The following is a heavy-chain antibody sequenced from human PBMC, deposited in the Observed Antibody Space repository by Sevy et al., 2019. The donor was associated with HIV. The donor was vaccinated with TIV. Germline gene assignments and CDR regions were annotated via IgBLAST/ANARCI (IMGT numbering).Heavy chain of an antibody. D-gene: IGHD2-15*01. J-gene: IGHJ4*02. V-gene: IGHV3-49*03. CDR2: IRSKAYGGTT. CDR3: TRSGLVVVADSDY. CDR1: GFTFGDYA. Sequence: GGSLRLSCTASGFTFGDYAMSWFRQAPGKRLEWVGFIRSKAYGGTTEYAASVKGRFTISRDDSKSIAYLQMNSLKTEDTAVYYCTRSGLVVVADSDYWGQGTLVTVSS.